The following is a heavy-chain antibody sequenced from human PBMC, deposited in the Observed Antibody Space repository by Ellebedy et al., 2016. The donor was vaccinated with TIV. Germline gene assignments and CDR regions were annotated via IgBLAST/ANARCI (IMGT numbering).Heavy chain of an antibody. CDR1: GFTFDDYA. V-gene: IGHV3-9*01. J-gene: IGHJ6*02. CDR3: AKDRQNYYGVDV. Sequence: GGSLRLSCGASGFTFDDYAMIWVRQAPGKGLEWVSGISWNSRSIGYADSVEGRFTVSRDNAKNTLYLHMNSLRAEDAAVYYCAKDRQNYYGVDVWGQGTTVTVSS. CDR2: ISWNSRSI.